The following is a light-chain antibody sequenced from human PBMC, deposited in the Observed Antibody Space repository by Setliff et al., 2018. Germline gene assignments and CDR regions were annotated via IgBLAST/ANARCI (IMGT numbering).Light chain of an antibody. CDR3: SSCLSSGNHVV. Sequence: QSALTQPASVSGSPGQSITISCTGTSSDVGGYNYVSWYQQHPGKAPKLMIYDVTNRPSGISNRFSGSKSDNTASLTISGLQAEDEADYYCSSCLSSGNHVVFGGGTKVTVL. V-gene: IGLV2-14*03. CDR2: DVT. J-gene: IGLJ2*01. CDR1: SSDVGGYNY.